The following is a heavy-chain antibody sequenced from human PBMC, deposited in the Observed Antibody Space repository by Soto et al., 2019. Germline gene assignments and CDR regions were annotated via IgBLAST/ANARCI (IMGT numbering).Heavy chain of an antibody. CDR1: GFTFRSYG. Sequence: QVKLVESGGGVVQPGRSLSLSCAASGFTFRSYGMHWVRQAPGKGLEWVAVISYDESNKFYGDSVKGRFTISRDNFKNTLYLQMSSLRPEDTAVYYCVKDEGSSRPFDYWGQGTLVTVSS. CDR2: ISYDESNK. CDR3: VKDEGSSRPFDY. J-gene: IGHJ4*02. D-gene: IGHD6-13*01. V-gene: IGHV3-30*18.